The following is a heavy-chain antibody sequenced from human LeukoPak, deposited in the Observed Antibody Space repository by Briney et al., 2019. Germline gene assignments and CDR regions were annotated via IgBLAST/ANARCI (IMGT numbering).Heavy chain of an antibody. CDR2: IIPILGIA. D-gene: IGHD6-13*01. V-gene: IGHV1-69*04. Sequence: GSSVKVSCKASGGTFSSYAISWVRQAPGQGLEWMGRIIPILGIANYAQKFQGRVTITADKSTSTAYMELSSLRSEDTAVYYCARDGQQLVLGYYYYGMDVWGQGTTVTVSS. CDR3: ARDGQQLVLGYYYYGMDV. J-gene: IGHJ6*02. CDR1: GGTFSSYA.